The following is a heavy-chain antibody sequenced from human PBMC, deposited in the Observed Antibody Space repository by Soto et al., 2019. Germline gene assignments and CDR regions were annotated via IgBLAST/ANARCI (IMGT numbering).Heavy chain of an antibody. V-gene: IGHV3-74*01. CDR1: GFAFNTYW. CDR3: ARWFTYGNFDYFDY. D-gene: IGHD3-10*01. Sequence: LRLSCAASGFAFNTYWMHWFRQAPGKGLMWVSRINSGGGATAYADSVKGRFTISRDNARNTLYLQMNGLRAEDTALYYCARWFTYGNFDYFDYWGQGTQVTVSS. J-gene: IGHJ4*02. CDR2: INSGGGAT.